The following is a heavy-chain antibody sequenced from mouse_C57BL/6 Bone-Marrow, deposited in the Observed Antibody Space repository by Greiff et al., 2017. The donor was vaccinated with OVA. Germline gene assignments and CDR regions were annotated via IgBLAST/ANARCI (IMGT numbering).Heavy chain of an antibody. CDR3: APYGLFDY. V-gene: IGHV1-81*01. CDR2: IYPRSGNT. Sequence: QVQLQQSGAELARPGASVKLSCKASGYTFTSYGISWVKQRTGQGIEWIGEIYPRSGNTYYNEKFKGKATLTADKSSSTAYMELRSLTSEDSAVYFCAPYGLFDYWGQGTTLTVSS. CDR1: GYTFTSYG. J-gene: IGHJ2*01. D-gene: IGHD1-2*01.